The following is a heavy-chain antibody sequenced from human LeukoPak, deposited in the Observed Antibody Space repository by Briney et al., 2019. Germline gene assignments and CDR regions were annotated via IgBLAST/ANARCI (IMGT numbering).Heavy chain of an antibody. CDR2: ISGHSGNT. J-gene: IGHJ4*02. CDR3: ATPARVGSVDY. D-gene: IGHD2-15*01. V-gene: IGHV3-23*01. Sequence: GGSLRLSCAASGFTFSDYYMSWGRQAPGMGLEWVSAISGHSGNTHYADSVKGRFTISRDNSKNTQYLQMNSLRAEATAIYYCATPARVGSVDYWGQGTLVTVSS. CDR1: GFTFSDYY.